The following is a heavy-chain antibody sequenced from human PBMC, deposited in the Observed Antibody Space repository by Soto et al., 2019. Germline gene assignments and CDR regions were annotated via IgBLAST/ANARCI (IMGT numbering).Heavy chain of an antibody. J-gene: IGHJ5*02. CDR2: IYSGGST. CDR3: ARDQYSSSSGWFDP. CDR1: GFTVSSNY. V-gene: IGHV3-53*01. D-gene: IGHD6-6*01. Sequence: PGGSLRLSCAASGFTVSSNYMSWVRQAPGKGLEWVSVIYSGGSTYYADSVKGRFTISRDNSKNTLYLQMNSLRAEDTAVYYCARDQYSSSSGWFDPWGQGTLVTVSS.